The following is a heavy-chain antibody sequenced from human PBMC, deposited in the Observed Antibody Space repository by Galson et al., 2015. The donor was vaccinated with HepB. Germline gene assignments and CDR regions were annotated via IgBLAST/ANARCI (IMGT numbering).Heavy chain of an antibody. CDR2: IDAGNGRT. CDR1: GYTFTKYA. V-gene: IGHV1-3*01. CDR3: ARGIWSSSNVGYYLDS. D-gene: IGHD6-6*01. J-gene: IGHJ4*02. Sequence: SVKVSCKASGYTFTKYALHWVRQAPGQRLEWLGWIDAGNGRTKYSQNFQDRVTITRDTSASIAYMELSSLGSEDTAVYYCARGIWSSSNVGYYLDSWGQGTLVTVSS.